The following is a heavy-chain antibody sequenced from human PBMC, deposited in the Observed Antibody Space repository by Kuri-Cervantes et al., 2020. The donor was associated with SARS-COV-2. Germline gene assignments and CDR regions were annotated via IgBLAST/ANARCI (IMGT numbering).Heavy chain of an antibody. CDR1: GGSISSYC. CDR2: IYYSGST. V-gene: IGHV4-59*01. CDR3: ARVSAETIFGVVTTAAWFDP. D-gene: IGHD3-3*01. J-gene: IGHJ5*02. Sequence: SETLSLTCTVAGGSISSYCWSWIRQPPGKGLEWIGYIYYSGSTNYNPSLKSRVTISVDTSKNQFSLKLSSVTAADTAVYYCARVSAETIFGVVTTAAWFDPWGQGTLVTVSS.